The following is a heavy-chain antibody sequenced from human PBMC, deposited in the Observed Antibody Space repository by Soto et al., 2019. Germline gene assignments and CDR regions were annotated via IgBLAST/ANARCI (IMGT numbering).Heavy chain of an antibody. V-gene: IGHV1-2*04. CDR2: INPNSGGT. J-gene: IGHJ6*02. CDR1: GYTFTGYY. D-gene: IGHD3-10*01. CDR3: ARDYYYGSGSYYYYYGMDV. Sequence: ASVKVSCKASGYTFTGYYMHWVRQAPGQGLEWMGWINPNSGGTNYAQKFQGWVTMTRDTSISTAYMELSRLRSDDTAVYYCARDYYYGSGSYYYYYGMDVWGQGTTVTVSS.